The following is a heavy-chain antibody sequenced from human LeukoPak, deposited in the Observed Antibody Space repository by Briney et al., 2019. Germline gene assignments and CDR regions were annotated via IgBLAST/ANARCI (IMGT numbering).Heavy chain of an antibody. CDR2: ISYTADS. Sequence: SETLSLTCSVSRDSVTSSYLSWIRQPPGKGLEWIGYISYTADSNYNPSLKSRVTISTDTSKNQFSLKLSSVTATDTAVYYCATSSHSGSYRAHWGQGTLVTVSS. V-gene: IGHV4-59*08. J-gene: IGHJ4*02. CDR1: RDSVTSSY. CDR3: ATSSHSGSYRAH. D-gene: IGHD3-10*01.